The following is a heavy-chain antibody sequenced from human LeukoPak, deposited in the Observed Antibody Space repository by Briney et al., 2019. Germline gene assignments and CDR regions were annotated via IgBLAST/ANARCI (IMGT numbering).Heavy chain of an antibody. CDR2: ISNSGGST. Sequence: GGSLRLSCAASGFTLSSYAMTWVRQAPGKGLEWVSGISNSGGSTYYADSVKGRFTISRDNSKNTLYLQMKSLRAEDTAVYYRARARYCSSTSCYIDYWGQGTLVTVSS. D-gene: IGHD2-2*02. V-gene: IGHV3-23*01. J-gene: IGHJ4*02. CDR3: ARARYCSSTSCYIDY. CDR1: GFTLSSYA.